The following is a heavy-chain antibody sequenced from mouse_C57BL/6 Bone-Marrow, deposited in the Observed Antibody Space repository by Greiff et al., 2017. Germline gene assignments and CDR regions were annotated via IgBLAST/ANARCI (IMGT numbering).Heavy chain of an antibody. CDR1: GYTFTSYW. J-gene: IGHJ1*03. CDR2: IHPNSGST. V-gene: IGHV1-64*01. D-gene: IGHD2-4*01. CDR3: ARSDYDPWYFDV. Sequence: VQLQQPGAELVKPGASVKLSCKASGYTFTSYWMHWVKQRPGQGLEWIGMIHPNSGSTNYNEKFKSKATLTVDKSSSTAYMQLSSLTSEYSAVYYCARSDYDPWYFDVWGTGTTVTVSS.